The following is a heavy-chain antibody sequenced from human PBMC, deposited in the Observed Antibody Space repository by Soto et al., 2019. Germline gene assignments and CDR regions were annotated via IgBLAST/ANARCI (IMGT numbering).Heavy chain of an antibody. D-gene: IGHD6-6*01. Sequence: PSETLSLTCTFSVGSISSYYWSWIRHPPGKGLGWIGYIYYSGSTNYNPSLKSRVTISVDTPKNQFSLKLSSVTAADTAVYYCASRGRAARHGYFHLWGRGTLVTVSS. V-gene: IGHV4-59*01. CDR2: IYYSGST. J-gene: IGHJ2*01. CDR3: ASRGRAARHGYFHL. CDR1: VGSISSYY.